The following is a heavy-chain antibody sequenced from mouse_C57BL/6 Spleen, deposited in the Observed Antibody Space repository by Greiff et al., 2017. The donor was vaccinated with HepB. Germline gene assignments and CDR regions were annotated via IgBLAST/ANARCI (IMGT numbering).Heavy chain of an antibody. D-gene: IGHD2-10*02. J-gene: IGHJ1*03. CDR3: ARWRGYGNYEDWYFDV. V-gene: IGHV1-72*01. Sequence: VQLKQPGAELVKPGASVKLSCKASGYTFTGYWMHWVKQRPGRGLEWIGRIDPNSGGTKYNEKFKSKATLTVDKPSSTAYMQLSSLTSEDSAVYYCARWRGYGNYEDWYFDVWGTGTTVTVSS. CDR2: IDPNSGGT. CDR1: GYTFTGYW.